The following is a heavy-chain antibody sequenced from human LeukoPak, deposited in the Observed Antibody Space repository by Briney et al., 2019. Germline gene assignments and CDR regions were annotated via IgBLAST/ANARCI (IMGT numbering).Heavy chain of an antibody. CDR1: GGSISSYY. V-gene: IGHV4-4*09. Sequence: SETLSLTCTVSGGSISSYYWSWIRQPPGKGLEWIGYIYTSGSTNYNPSHKRRVTKSVDTSKNQFSLKLSSVTAADTAMYYCARLRYDILTGDYYFDYWGQGTLVTVSS. D-gene: IGHD3-9*01. J-gene: IGHJ4*02. CDR3: ARLRYDILTGDYYFDY. CDR2: IYTSGST.